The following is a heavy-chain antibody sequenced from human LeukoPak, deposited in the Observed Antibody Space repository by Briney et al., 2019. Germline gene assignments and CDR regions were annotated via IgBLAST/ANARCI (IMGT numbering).Heavy chain of an antibody. D-gene: IGHD3-22*01. CDR1: GGSISSYY. J-gene: IGHJ4*02. CDR3: ARFTPPQYYYDSSGPIDY. CDR2: IYYSGST. V-gene: IGHV4-59*12. Sequence: SETLSLTCTVSGGSISSYYWSWIRQPPGKGLEWIGYIYYSGSTYYNPSLKSRVTISVDTSKNQFSLKLSSVTAADTAVYYCARFTPPQYYYDSSGPIDYWGQGTLVTVSS.